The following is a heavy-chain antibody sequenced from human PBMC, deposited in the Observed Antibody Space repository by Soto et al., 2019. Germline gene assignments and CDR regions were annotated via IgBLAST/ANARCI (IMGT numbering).Heavy chain of an antibody. Sequence: VGSLRLSCAASGFTFSSYGMHWVRQAPGKGLEWVAVISYDGSNKYYADSVKGRFTISRDNSKNTLYLQMNSLRAEDTAVYYCAKAPLRSIAAVDYWGQGTLVTVSS. CDR1: GFTFSSYG. CDR2: ISYDGSNK. V-gene: IGHV3-30*18. CDR3: AKAPLRSIAAVDY. D-gene: IGHD6-6*01. J-gene: IGHJ4*02.